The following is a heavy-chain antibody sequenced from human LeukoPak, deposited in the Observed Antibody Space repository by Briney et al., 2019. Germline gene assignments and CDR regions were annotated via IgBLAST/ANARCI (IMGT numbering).Heavy chain of an antibody. D-gene: IGHD5-24*01. CDR1: GSTFTSYA. CDR3: ARDRYGDGFAHFDY. CDR2: ITPSGGT. V-gene: IGHV1-2*02. J-gene: IGHJ4*02. Sequence: GASVKVSCNASGSTFTSYAMHWVRHAPGQGLELRGWITPSGGTNYPQKFQGRVAITRDTSITTVYMDLSRLTSDDTAVYYCARDRYGDGFAHFDYWGQGALVTVSS.